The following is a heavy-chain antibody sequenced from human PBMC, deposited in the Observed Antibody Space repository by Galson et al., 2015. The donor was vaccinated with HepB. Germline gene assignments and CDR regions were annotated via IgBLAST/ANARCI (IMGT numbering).Heavy chain of an antibody. CDR1: GFTFSNAW. CDR3: TTDPESIAVAGTRYYYYGMDV. CDR2: IKSKTDGGTT. V-gene: IGHV3-15*07. Sequence: SLRLSCAASGFTFSNAWMSWVRQAPGKGLEWVGRIKSKTDGGTTDYAAPVKGRFTISRDDSKNTLYLQMNSLKTEDTAVYYCTTDPESIAVAGTRYYYYGMDVWGQGTTVTVSS. J-gene: IGHJ6*02. D-gene: IGHD6-19*01.